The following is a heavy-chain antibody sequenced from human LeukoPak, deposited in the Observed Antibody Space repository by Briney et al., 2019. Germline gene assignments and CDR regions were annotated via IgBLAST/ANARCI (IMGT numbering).Heavy chain of an antibody. CDR2: IIPIFGSS. CDR3: ARVTHTELSTWFDP. J-gene: IGHJ5*02. Sequence: WASVKVSCKASGGTFSNYAINWVRQAPGQGLEWMGGIIPIFGSSNYAQKFQGRVTITADESTTTAYMELSSLRSEDTAVYYCARVTHTELSTWFDPWGQGTLVTVSS. D-gene: IGHD5-18*01. CDR1: GGTFSNYA. V-gene: IGHV1-69*13.